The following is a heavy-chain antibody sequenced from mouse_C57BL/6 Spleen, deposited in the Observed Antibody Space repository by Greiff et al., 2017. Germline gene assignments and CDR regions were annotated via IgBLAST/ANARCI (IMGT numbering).Heavy chain of an antibody. D-gene: IGHD2-14*01. CDR2: ISSGSSTI. CDR3: ARGTRPYFDY. J-gene: IGHJ2*01. Sequence: EVNLVESGGGLVKPGGSLKLSCAASGFTFSDYGMHWVRQAPEKGLEWVAYISSGSSTIYYADTVKGRFTISRDNAKNTLFLQMTSLRSEDTAMYYCARGTRPYFDYWGQGTTLTVSS. CDR1: GFTFSDYG. V-gene: IGHV5-17*01.